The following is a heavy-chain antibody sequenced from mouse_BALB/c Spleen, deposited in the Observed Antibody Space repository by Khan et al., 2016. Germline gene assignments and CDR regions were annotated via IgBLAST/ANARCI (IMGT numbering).Heavy chain of an antibody. Sequence: QVRLQQSGAELVKPGASVKLSCKASGYTLTEYIIHWVKQRSGQGLEWIGWFYPGSGSIKYNEKFKDKATLTADKSSSTVYMELSRLTSEDSAVYFCARHEGRTMITTVYFDYWGQGTTLTVSS. J-gene: IGHJ2*01. CDR3: ARHEGRTMITTVYFDY. D-gene: IGHD2-4*01. CDR2: FYPGSGSI. CDR1: GYTLTEYI. V-gene: IGHV1-62-2*01.